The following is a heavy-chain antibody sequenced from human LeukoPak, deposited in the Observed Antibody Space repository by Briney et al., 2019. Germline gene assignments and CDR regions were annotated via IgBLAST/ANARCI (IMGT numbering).Heavy chain of an antibody. CDR1: GGSITTYY. CDR2: IYSSGSA. Sequence: PSETLPLTCTVSGGSITTYYWSWIRQPPGKGLEWIGFIYSSGSANYNPSLMSRVTMSVDTSKNQFSLKLSSVTAADTAVYYCARTRTYADYADFWGQGTLVTVSS. J-gene: IGHJ4*02. D-gene: IGHD4-17*01. CDR3: ARTRTYADYADF. V-gene: IGHV4-59*01.